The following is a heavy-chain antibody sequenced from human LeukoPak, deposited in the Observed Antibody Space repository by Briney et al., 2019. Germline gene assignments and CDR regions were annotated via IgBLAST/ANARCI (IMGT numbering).Heavy chain of an antibody. Sequence: SVKVSCKASGGTFSSYAISWVRQAPGQGLEWMGRIIPILGIANYAQKFQGRVTITADKSTSTAYMELSSLRSEDTAVYYCARDTPAHYYDSSGSFDYWGQGTLVTVSS. D-gene: IGHD3-22*01. CDR2: IIPILGIA. J-gene: IGHJ4*02. CDR3: ARDTPAHYYDSSGSFDY. V-gene: IGHV1-69*04. CDR1: GGTFSSYA.